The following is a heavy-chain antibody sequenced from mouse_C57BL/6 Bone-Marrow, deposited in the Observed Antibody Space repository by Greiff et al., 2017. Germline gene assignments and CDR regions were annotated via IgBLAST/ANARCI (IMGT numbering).Heavy chain of an antibody. Sequence: LVESGAELVRPGASVTLSCKASGYTFTDYEMHWVKQTPVHGLEWIGAIDPETGGTAYNQKFKGKAILTADKSSSTAYMELRSLTYEDSAVYYCTRGGGDYWGQGTSVTVSS. CDR1: GYTFTDYE. CDR2: IDPETGGT. J-gene: IGHJ4*01. V-gene: IGHV1-15*01. CDR3: TRGGGDY.